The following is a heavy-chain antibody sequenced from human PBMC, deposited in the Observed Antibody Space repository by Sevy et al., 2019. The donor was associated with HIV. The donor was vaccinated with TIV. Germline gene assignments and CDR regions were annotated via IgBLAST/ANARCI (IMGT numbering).Heavy chain of an antibody. Sequence: ASVKVSCKASGGTFSSYAISWVRQAPGQGLEWMGGIIPIFGTANYAQKFLGRVTITADESTSTAYMELSSLRSEDTAVYYCARIAVAGHPDYYYGMDVWGQGTTVTVSS. CDR2: IIPIFGTA. V-gene: IGHV1-69*13. CDR3: ARIAVAGHPDYYYGMDV. D-gene: IGHD6-19*01. CDR1: GGTFSSYA. J-gene: IGHJ6*02.